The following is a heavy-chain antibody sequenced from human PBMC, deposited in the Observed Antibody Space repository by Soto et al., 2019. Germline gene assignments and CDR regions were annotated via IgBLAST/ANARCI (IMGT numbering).Heavy chain of an antibody. CDR1: GERFSSYW. CDR2: IYPGDSDT. Sequence: QSVKISCKASGERFSSYWMGWVRQMPGKGLEWMGIIYPGDSDTKYSPSLQGQVAISADTSISTAYLQWTSLKASDTAVYYCAREKAPLYSSSWYWFDPWGQGTLVTVSS. V-gene: IGHV5-51*01. D-gene: IGHD6-13*01. CDR3: AREKAPLYSSSWYWFDP. J-gene: IGHJ5*02.